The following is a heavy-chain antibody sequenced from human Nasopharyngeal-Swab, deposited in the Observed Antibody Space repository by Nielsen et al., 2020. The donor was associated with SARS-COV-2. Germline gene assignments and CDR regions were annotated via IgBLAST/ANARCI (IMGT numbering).Heavy chain of an antibody. D-gene: IGHD3-10*01. Sequence: GGSLRLSCAASGFTFSGFTFSDYWMSWVRQAPGKGPEFVANIKQDGSETSYVDSVRGRFTISRDNAKKSVYLQMSSLRAEDTAVYYCSRDLSGRDDLWGQGALVTVSS. CDR1: GFTFSGFTFSDYW. CDR3: SRDLSGRDDL. V-gene: IGHV3-7*04. J-gene: IGHJ4*02. CDR2: IKQDGSET.